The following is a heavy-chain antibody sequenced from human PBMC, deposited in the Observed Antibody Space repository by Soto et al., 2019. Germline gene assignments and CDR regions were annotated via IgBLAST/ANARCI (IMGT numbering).Heavy chain of an antibody. V-gene: IGHV3-30*04. CDR2: ISYDGSNK. D-gene: IGHD2-15*01. CDR3: AKDPGGSSSSLFYYFDY. J-gene: IGHJ4*02. CDR1: GFTFSSYA. Sequence: QVQLVESGGGVVQPGRSLRLSCAASGFTFSSYAMHWVRQAPGKGLEWVAVISYDGSNKYYADSVKGRFTISRDNSKNTLYLQMNSLRAEDTAVYYCAKDPGGSSSSLFYYFDYWGQGTLVTVSS.